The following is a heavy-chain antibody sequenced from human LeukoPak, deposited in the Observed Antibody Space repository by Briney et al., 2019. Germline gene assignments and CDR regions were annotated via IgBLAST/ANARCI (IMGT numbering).Heavy chain of an antibody. CDR3: ASLHYDILTGYPDYAFDI. V-gene: IGHV1-18*01. Sequence: ASVKVSCKASGYTFTSYGISWVRQAPGQGLEWMGWISAYNGNTNYAQKLQGRVTMTTDTSTSTAYMELRSLRSDDTAVYYCASLHYDILTGYPDYAFDIWGQGTMVTVSS. D-gene: IGHD3-9*01. CDR2: ISAYNGNT. J-gene: IGHJ3*02. CDR1: GYTFTSYG.